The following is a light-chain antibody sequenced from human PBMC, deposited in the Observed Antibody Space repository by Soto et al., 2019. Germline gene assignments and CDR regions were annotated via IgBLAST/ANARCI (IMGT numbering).Light chain of an antibody. CDR1: SSDIGAYNY. CDR2: GLT. V-gene: IGLV2-14*01. Sequence: QSVLTQPASVSGSPGQSITISCTGTSSDIGAYNYVSWYQQHPGKAPKLMIYGLTNRPSGVSNRFSGSKSGNTASLTISGLQAEDEADYYCSSYTTSITLVFGGGTKLTVL. J-gene: IGLJ3*02. CDR3: SSYTTSITLV.